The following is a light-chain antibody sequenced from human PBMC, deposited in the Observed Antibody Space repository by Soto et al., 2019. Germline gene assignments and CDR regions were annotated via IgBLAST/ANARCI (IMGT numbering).Light chain of an antibody. CDR2: EVS. J-gene: IGLJ1*01. CDR3: NSQRSSGTRV. CDR1: SSDVGGYKH. V-gene: IGLV2-14*01. Sequence: QSVLTQPASVSGSAGQSITISCTGTSSDVGGYKHVSWYQHHPGKAPKLMIYEVSNRPSGVSNRFSGSKSGYTASLTISGLQAEDEADYYCNSQRSSGTRVFGTGTKVTVL.